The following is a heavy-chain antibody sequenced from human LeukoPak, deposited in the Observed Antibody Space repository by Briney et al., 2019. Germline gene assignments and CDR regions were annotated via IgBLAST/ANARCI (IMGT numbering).Heavy chain of an antibody. Sequence: GGSLRLSCAASGFTFDGYAMHWVRQAPGKGLEWVSGISWNSGSIGYADSVKGRFTISRDNAKNSLYLQMNSLRAEDTALYYCARYRGRVGAALYWGQGTLVTVSS. CDR1: GFTFDGYA. V-gene: IGHV3-9*01. CDR2: ISWNSGSI. D-gene: IGHD1-26*01. CDR3: ARYRGRVGAALY. J-gene: IGHJ4*02.